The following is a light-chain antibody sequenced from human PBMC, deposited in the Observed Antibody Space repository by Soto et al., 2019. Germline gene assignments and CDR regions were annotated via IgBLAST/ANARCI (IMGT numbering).Light chain of an antibody. Sequence: EIVMTQSPATLSVSPGARATLSCRASRNVGSKLAWYMQKQGQAPSLLIYGASTRATGVPPRFSGGASGTEFTLTISRLEPEDFAVDYCQYYDNPWTFGQGTKVDIK. J-gene: IGKJ1*01. CDR2: GAS. CDR1: RNVGSK. CDR3: QYYDNPWT. V-gene: IGKV3-15*01.